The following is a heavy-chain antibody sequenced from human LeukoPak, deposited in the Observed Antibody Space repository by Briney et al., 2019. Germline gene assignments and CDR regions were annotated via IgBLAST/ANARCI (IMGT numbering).Heavy chain of an antibody. J-gene: IGHJ6*02. CDR2: IDPSDSYT. V-gene: IGHV5-10-1*01. D-gene: IGHD4-11*01. Sequence: GESLKISCKGSGYSFTSYWTSWVRQMPGKGLEWMGRIDPSDSYTNYGPSFQGHVTISADKSISTAYLQWSSLKASDTAMYYCARHFKVYSNYSYYYGMDVWGQGTTVTVSS. CDR3: ARHFKVYSNYSYYYGMDV. CDR1: GYSFTSYW.